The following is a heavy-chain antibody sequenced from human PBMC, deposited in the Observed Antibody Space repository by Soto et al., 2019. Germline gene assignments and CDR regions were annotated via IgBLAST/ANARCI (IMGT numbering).Heavy chain of an antibody. D-gene: IGHD4-17*01. CDR1: GFTFSSYW. CDR3: ASEYGDLALDYYYYGMDV. CDR2: INSDGSIT. V-gene: IGHV3-74*01. J-gene: IGHJ6*02. Sequence: EVQLVESGGGLVQPGGSLRLSCAASGFTFSSYWMHWVRQAPGKGLVWVSRINSDGSITSYADSVKGRFTISRDNDKNPVYLQSNRLRAEDTAVYYCASEYGDLALDYYYYGMDVWGQGTTFTVSS.